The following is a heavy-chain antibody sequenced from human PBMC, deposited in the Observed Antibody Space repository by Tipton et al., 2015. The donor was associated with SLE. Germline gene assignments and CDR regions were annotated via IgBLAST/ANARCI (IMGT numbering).Heavy chain of an antibody. D-gene: IGHD2-2*01. J-gene: IGHJ4*02. CDR2: IYYSGST. CDR1: GGSISSSSYY. CDR3: ARRLSSSSTTFDY. V-gene: IGHV4-39*01. Sequence: TLSLTCTVSGGSISSSSYYWGWIRQPPGKGLEWIGSIYYSGSTYYNPSLKSRVTISVDTSKNQFSLKLSSVTAADTAVYYCARRLSSSSTTFDYWGQGTLVTVSS.